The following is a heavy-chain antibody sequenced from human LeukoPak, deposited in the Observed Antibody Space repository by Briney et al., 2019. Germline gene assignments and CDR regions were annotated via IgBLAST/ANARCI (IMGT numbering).Heavy chain of an antibody. CDR1: GYSISSGYY. CDR2: IYHSGRT. V-gene: IGHV4-38-2*02. Sequence: SETLSLTCTVSGYSISSGYYWGWIRQPPGKGLEWIGSIYHSGRTFYNPSLKSRVTISVDTSKNQFSLKLSSVTAADTAVYYCARGSVFDPWGQGTLVTVSS. CDR3: ARGSVFDP. J-gene: IGHJ5*02. D-gene: IGHD6-6*01.